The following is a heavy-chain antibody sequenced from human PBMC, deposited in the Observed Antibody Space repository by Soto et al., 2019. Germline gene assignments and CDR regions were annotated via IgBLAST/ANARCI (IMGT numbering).Heavy chain of an antibody. V-gene: IGHV4-59*12. D-gene: IGHD6-13*01. J-gene: IGHJ6*02. CDR3: ARDRGAAAAARYYYGMDV. CDR1: GGSISSYY. Sequence: SETLSLTCTVSGGSISSYYWSWIRQPPGKELEWIGYIYYSGSTNYNPSLKSRVTISVDTSKNQFSLKLSSVTAADTAVYYCARDRGAAAAARYYYGMDVWGQGTTVT. CDR2: IYYSGST.